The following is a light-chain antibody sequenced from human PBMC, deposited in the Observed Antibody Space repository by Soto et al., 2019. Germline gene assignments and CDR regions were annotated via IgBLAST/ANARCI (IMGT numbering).Light chain of an antibody. CDR2: WAS. CDR1: QSVLYRSNNRNY. Sequence: DIVLTQSPDSLAVSLGERATINCKSSQSVLYRSNNRNYLGWYQQKPGLPPKLLIYWASTREPGVPDRFSGSGSGTDFTLTISSLQAEDVAVYYCQQCYTTPTWTFGQGTKVDI. CDR3: QQCYTTPTWT. J-gene: IGKJ1*01. V-gene: IGKV4-1*01.